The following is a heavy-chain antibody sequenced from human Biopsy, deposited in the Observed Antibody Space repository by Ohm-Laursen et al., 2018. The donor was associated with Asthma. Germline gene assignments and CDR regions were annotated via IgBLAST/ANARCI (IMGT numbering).Heavy chain of an antibody. CDR3: AKDVFPGWELRRGPDY. Sequence: SLRLSCTASGFTFSSYSMHWVRQAPGKGLDWVAVISFDGSNKNYTDSVKGRFTISRDNSRNTLHLQMNSLRAEDTAVYYCAKDVFPGWELRRGPDYWGQGTLVTVSS. CDR1: GFTFSSYS. CDR2: ISFDGSNK. D-gene: IGHD1-26*01. V-gene: IGHV3-30*18. J-gene: IGHJ4*02.